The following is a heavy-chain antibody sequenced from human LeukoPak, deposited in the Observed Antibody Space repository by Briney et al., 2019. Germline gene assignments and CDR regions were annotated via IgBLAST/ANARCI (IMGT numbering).Heavy chain of an antibody. CDR1: GGPFGNYA. D-gene: IGHD6-13*01. CDR3: ASVPIRISSWPYYFDQ. J-gene: IGHJ4*02. V-gene: IGHV1-69*10. CDR2: VFPILGTS. Sequence: GASVKVSCRASGGPFGNYAFTWVRQAPGQGLEWLGGVFPILGTSNYAQDFQGRVTITADRSTSTAYMELNSLRSEDTAIYYCASVPIRISSWPYYFDQWGQGTLVTVSS.